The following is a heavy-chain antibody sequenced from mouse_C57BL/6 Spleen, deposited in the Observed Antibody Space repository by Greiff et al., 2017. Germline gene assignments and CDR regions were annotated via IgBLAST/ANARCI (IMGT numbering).Heavy chain of an antibody. D-gene: IGHD1-2*01. CDR1: GFTFSDYG. J-gene: IGHJ4*01. V-gene: IGHV5-17*01. Sequence: EVQRVESGGGLVKPGGSLKLSCAASGFTFSDYGMHWVRQAPEKGLEWVAYISSGSSTIYYADTVKGRFPISRDNAKNTLFLQMTSLRSEDTAMYYCARGRRGGAMDYWGQGTSVTVSS. CDR2: ISSGSSTI. CDR3: ARGRRGGAMDY.